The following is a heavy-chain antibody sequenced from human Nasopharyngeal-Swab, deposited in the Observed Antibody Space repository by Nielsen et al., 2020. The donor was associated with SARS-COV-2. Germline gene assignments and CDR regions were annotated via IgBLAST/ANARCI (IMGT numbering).Heavy chain of an antibody. D-gene: IGHD3-22*01. V-gene: IGHV1-46*01. Sequence: ASVKVSCKASGYTFTSYYMHWVRQAPGQGLEWMGIINPSGGNTNYAQKLQGRVTMTTDTSTSTAYMELRRLRSDDTAVYYCARVGSYYFDSSGYACSSYYFDYWGQGTLVTVSS. CDR3: ARVGSYYFDSSGYACSSYYFDY. CDR2: INPSGGNT. CDR1: GYTFTSYY. J-gene: IGHJ4*02.